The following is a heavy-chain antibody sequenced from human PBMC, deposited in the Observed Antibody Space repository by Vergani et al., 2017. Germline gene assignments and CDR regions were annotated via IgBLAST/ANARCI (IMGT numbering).Heavy chain of an antibody. Sequence: QVQLQESGPGLVKPSETLSLTCTVPGGSISSYYWSWIRQPPGKGLEWIGYIYYSGSTNYNPSLKSRVTISVDTSKNQFSLKLSSVTAADTAVYYCASSYYDILTGYSSPNXFDPWGQGTLVTVSS. CDR2: IYYSGST. D-gene: IGHD3-9*01. CDR3: ASSYYDILTGYSSPNXFDP. J-gene: IGHJ5*02. V-gene: IGHV4-59*01. CDR1: GGSISSYY.